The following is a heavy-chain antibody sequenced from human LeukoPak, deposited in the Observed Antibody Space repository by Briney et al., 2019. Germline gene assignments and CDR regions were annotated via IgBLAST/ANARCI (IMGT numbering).Heavy chain of an antibody. V-gene: IGHV3-23*01. CDR1: GFTFSNSA. D-gene: IGHD4-17*01. CDR2: ISAGGSDT. Sequence: GGSLRLSCAASGFTFSNSAMTWVRQAPGKGLEWVSAISAGGSDTIYTDSVKDRFTISRDNSKNTLYLQMNSLRAEDTAVYYCAKSRGTTVTTRDLNFDYWGQGTLVTVSS. J-gene: IGHJ4*02. CDR3: AKSRGTTVTTRDLNFDY.